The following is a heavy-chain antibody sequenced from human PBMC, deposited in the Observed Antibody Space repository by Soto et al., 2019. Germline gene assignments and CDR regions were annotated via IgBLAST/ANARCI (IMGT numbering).Heavy chain of an antibody. CDR3: ARDLELDIVVVPAAMKD. Sequence: GGSLRLSCAASGFTFSSYAMHWVRQAPGKGLEWVAVISYDGSNKYYADSVKGRFTISRDNSKNTLYLQMNSLRAEDTAVYYCARDLELDIVVVPAAMKDWGKGTLVTVAS. CDR2: ISYDGSNK. CDR1: GFTFSSYA. V-gene: IGHV3-30-3*01. J-gene: IGHJ4*02. D-gene: IGHD2-2*03.